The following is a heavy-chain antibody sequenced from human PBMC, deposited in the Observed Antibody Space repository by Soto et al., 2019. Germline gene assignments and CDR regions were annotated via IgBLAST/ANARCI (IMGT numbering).Heavy chain of an antibody. D-gene: IGHD4-17*01. Sequence: ASVKVSCKASGYTFTSHDVNWVRQATGQGLEWMGWMNPNSGNTGYTQKFQGRVTVTRNTSISTAYMELSSLRSEDTAMYYCAPSLRGGVFDIWGKGKRVTVSS. J-gene: IGHJ3*02. V-gene: IGHV1-8*01. CDR1: GYTFTSHD. CDR2: MNPNSGNT. CDR3: APSLRGGVFDI.